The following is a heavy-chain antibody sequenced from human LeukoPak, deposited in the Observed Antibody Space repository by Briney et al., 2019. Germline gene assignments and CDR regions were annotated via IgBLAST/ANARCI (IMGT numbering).Heavy chain of an antibody. J-gene: IGHJ6*03. Sequence: ASVKVSCKASGYTFTSYGISWVRQAPGQGLEWMGWISAYNGNTNYAQKLQGRVTMTTDTSTSTAYMELSSLRSEDTAVYYCARGGGTMVRGVIINQYYYYYYMDVWGKGTTVTVSS. CDR1: GYTFTSYG. CDR3: ARGGGTMVRGVIINQYYYYYYMDV. CDR2: ISAYNGNT. V-gene: IGHV1-18*01. D-gene: IGHD3-10*01.